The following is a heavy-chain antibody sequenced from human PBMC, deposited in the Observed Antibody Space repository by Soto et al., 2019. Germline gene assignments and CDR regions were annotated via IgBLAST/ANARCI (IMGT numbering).Heavy chain of an antibody. CDR1: GFTFSNAW. J-gene: IGHJ4*02. CDR3: TTEIRSGWQLGAPYYFDY. V-gene: IGHV3-15*07. CDR2: IKSKTDGGTT. D-gene: IGHD6-19*01. Sequence: GGSLRLSCAASGFTFSNAWMNWVRQAPGKGLEWVGRIKSKTDGGTTDYAAPVKGRFTISRDDSKNTLYLQMNSLKTEDTAVYYCTTEIRSGWQLGAPYYFDYWGQGTLVTVSS.